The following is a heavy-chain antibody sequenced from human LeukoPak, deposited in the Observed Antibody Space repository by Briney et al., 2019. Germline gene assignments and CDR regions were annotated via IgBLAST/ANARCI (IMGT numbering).Heavy chain of an antibody. CDR3: AREWFGANWFDP. D-gene: IGHD3-10*01. V-gene: IGHV4-39*07. CDR2: IYTSGST. CDR1: GGSISSSSYY. Sequence: SETLSLTCTVSGGSISSSSYYWGWIRQPPGKGLEWIGSIYTSGSTNYNPSLKSRVTISVDTSKNQFSLKLSSVTAADTAVYYCAREWFGANWFDPWGQGTLVTVSS. J-gene: IGHJ5*02.